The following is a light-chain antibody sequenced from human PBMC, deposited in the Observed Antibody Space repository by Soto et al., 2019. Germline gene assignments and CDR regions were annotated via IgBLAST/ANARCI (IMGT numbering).Light chain of an antibody. CDR2: GAS. CDR3: QQYGDSPIT. Sequence: EIVLTQSPGTLSLSPGERATLSCRASQSVSNTYLAWYQQKPGQAPRLLIYGASRGATGVPDRFSGSGSGTAFTLTITRLEPGDFGMYYCQQYGDSPITFGQGTRLEIK. J-gene: IGKJ5*01. V-gene: IGKV3-20*01. CDR1: QSVSNTY.